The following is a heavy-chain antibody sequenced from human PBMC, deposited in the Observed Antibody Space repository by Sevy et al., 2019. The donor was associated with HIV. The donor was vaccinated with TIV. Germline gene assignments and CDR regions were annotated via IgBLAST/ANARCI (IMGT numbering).Heavy chain of an antibody. Sequence: LSLTCAASGFTFSSYGMHWVRQAPGKGLEWVAVISYDGSNKYYADSVKGRFTISRDNSKNTLYLQMNSLRAEDTAVYYCAKCEDGEAITFGGVIAPPFDYWGQGTLVTVSS. CDR2: ISYDGSNK. D-gene: IGHD3-16*02. CDR3: AKCEDGEAITFGGVIAPPFDY. J-gene: IGHJ4*02. CDR1: GFTFSSYG. V-gene: IGHV3-30*18.